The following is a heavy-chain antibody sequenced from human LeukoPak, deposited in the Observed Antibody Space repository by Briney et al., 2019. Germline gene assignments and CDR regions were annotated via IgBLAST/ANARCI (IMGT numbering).Heavy chain of an antibody. J-gene: IGHJ4*02. CDR1: GFTLSSYW. V-gene: IGHV3-74*01. Sequence: GGSLRLSCAASGFTLSSYWMHWIRQGPGKGLVWVSRINIDGTYTNYADSVKGRFTISRDNAKSTLYLQMNSLRAEDTAVYFCVKDDGNYGIDCWGQGTLVTVSS. D-gene: IGHD1-7*01. CDR3: VKDDGNYGIDC. CDR2: INIDGTYT.